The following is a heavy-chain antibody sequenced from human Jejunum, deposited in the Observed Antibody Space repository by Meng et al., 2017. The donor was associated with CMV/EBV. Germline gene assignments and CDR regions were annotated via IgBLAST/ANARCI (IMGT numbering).Heavy chain of an antibody. J-gene: IGHJ4*02. CDR1: GHISNSDYY. Sequence: GHISNSDYYWGWVRQPPGKGLEWIANIYYSGTAFYNTSLKSRVTISVDKSKNQFSLKLTSVTAADTAVYYCAASRPETTYTTRADSWGQGTLVTVSS. CDR2: IYYSGTA. V-gene: IGHV4-39*01. D-gene: IGHD3-16*01. CDR3: AASRPETTYTTRADS.